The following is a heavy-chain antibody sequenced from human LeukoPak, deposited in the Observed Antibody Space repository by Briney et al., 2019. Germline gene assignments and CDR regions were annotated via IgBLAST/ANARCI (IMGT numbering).Heavy chain of an antibody. D-gene: IGHD6-13*01. Sequence: GGSLRLSCAASGFTFSSYAMHWVRQAPGKGLEWVAVISYDGSNKYYADSVKGRFTISRDNSKNTLYLQMNRLRDEDTAVYYCAREGSDSSSWYTDAFDIWGQGTMVTVSS. CDR2: ISYDGSNK. CDR1: GFTFSSYA. V-gene: IGHV3-30*04. J-gene: IGHJ3*02. CDR3: AREGSDSSSWYTDAFDI.